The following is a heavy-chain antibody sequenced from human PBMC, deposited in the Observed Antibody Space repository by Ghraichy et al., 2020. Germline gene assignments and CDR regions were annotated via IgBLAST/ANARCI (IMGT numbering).Heavy chain of an antibody. CDR2: ISGTSTYI. CDR3: ARDQAYCGVDCYPDY. CDR1: GFSFSYYS. J-gene: IGHJ4*02. Sequence: GESLNISCAASGFSFSYYSMNWVRQAPGKGLEWVSSISGTSTYIYYSDSVKGRFTISRDNAKNSLYLQMNSLRVEDTAVYYCARDQAYCGVDCYPDYWGQGTLVSVSS. V-gene: IGHV3-21*01. D-gene: IGHD2-21*02.